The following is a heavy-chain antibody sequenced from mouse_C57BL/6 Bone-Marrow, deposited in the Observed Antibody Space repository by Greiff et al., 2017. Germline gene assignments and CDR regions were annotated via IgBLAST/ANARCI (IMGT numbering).Heavy chain of an antibody. J-gene: IGHJ4*01. V-gene: IGHV1-22*01. CDR2: INPNNGGT. CDR1: GYTFTDYN. CDR3: ARGYYGSSSHYYAMDY. D-gene: IGHD1-1*01. Sequence: VQLQPSGPELVKPGASVKMSCKASGYTFTDYNMHWVKQSHGKSLEWIGYINPNNGGTSYNQKFKGKATLPVNKSSSTAYMGLRSLTSEDSAVYYSARGYYGSSSHYYAMDYWGQGTSVTVSS.